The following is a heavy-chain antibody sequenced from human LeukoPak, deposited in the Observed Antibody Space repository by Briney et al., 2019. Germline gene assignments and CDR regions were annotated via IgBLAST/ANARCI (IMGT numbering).Heavy chain of an antibody. V-gene: IGHV1-8*01. D-gene: IGHD2-15*01. Sequence: ASVRVSCKASGYTFTSYDINWVRQATGQGLEWMGWMNPNSGNTGYAQKFQGRVTMTRNTSISTAYMELSSLRSEDTAVHYCARGPLQYCSGGSCYRGDAFDIWGQGTMVTVSS. CDR2: MNPNSGNT. CDR1: GYTFTSYD. J-gene: IGHJ3*02. CDR3: ARGPLQYCSGGSCYRGDAFDI.